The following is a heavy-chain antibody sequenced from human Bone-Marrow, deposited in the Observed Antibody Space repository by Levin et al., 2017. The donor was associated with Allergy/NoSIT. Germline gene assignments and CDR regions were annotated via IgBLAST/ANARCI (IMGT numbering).Heavy chain of an antibody. CDR1: GFTFSDYG. J-gene: IGHJ5*02. V-gene: IGHV3-30*03. CDR2: ITKDGSKK. D-gene: IGHD2/OR15-2a*01. CDR3: ARDPPDYFFDP. Sequence: GGSLRLSCAVSGFTFSDYGMHGVRQAPGKGLEWVASITKDGSKKYYLDSVKGRSTLSRDSSKNTVSRQRNSLTADDTAVYCCARDPPDYFFDPWGQGPLVIVSS.